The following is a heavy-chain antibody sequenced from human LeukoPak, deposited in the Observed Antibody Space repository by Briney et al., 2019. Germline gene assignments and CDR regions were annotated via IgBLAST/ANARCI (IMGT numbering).Heavy chain of an antibody. CDR1: GITFGSYW. Sequence: GGSLRLSCAASGITFGSYWMSWVRQAPGKGLEWVSSISSSTSYIYYADSVRGRFTISRDNAKNSLYLQMNSLRAEDTAVYYCAREPGEVAFDYWGQGTLVTVSS. CDR3: AREPGEVAFDY. V-gene: IGHV3-21*01. D-gene: IGHD2-15*01. J-gene: IGHJ4*02. CDR2: ISSSTSYI.